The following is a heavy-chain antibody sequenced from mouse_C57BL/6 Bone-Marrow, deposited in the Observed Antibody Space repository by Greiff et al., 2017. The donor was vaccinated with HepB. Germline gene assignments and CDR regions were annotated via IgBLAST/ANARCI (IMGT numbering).Heavy chain of an antibody. Sequence: QVQLQQSGAELVKPGASVKLSCKASGYTFTSYWMHWVKQRPGQGLEWIGMIHPNSGSTNYNEKFKSKATLTVDKSSSTAYMQLSSLTSEDSAVYYCARGGIYYGFFDYWGQGTTRTVSS. J-gene: IGHJ2*01. D-gene: IGHD2-2*01. CDR2: IHPNSGST. CDR1: GYTFTSYW. V-gene: IGHV1-64*01. CDR3: ARGGIYYGFFDY.